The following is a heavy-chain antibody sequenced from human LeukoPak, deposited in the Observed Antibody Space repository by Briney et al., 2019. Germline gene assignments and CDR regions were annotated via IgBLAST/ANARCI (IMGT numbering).Heavy chain of an antibody. CDR3: ASISSWPSWFDP. J-gene: IGHJ5*02. V-gene: IGHV3-23*01. D-gene: IGHD6-13*01. CDR2: ISGSGDST. CDR1: GFTFSSYA. Sequence: GGSLRLSCAGSGFTFSSYAMTWVRQAPGKGLEWVSGISGSGDSTYYADSVKGRFTISRDNAKNSLYLQMNSLRDEDTAVYYCASISSWPSWFDPWGQGTLVTVSS.